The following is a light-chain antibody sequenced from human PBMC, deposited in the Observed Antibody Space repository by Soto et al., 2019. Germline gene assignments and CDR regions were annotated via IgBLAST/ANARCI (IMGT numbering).Light chain of an antibody. CDR2: DVS. V-gene: IGLV2-14*01. CDR3: SSYTRSSTLV. Sequence: QSVLTQPASVSGSPGQSITISCTGTSSDVGGYNYVSWYQQNPGKAPKLMTYDVSNRPSGVSNRFSGSKSGNTASLTISGLQAEDEADYYCSSYTRSSTLVFGGGTKLTVL. J-gene: IGLJ2*01. CDR1: SSDVGGYNY.